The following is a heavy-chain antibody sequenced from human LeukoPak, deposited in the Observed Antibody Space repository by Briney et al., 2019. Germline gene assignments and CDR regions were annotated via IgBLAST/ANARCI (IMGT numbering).Heavy chain of an antibody. CDR2: IIPILGIA. CDR1: GGTFSSYA. D-gene: IGHD2-21*02. Sequence: ASVKVSCKASGGTFSSYAISWVRQAPGQGLEWMGRIIPILGIANYAQKFQGRVTITADKSTSTAYMELSSLRSEDTAVYYCARDHVGSVTATDGRFFDYWGQGTLVTVSS. J-gene: IGHJ4*02. V-gene: IGHV1-69*04. CDR3: ARDHVGSVTATDGRFFDY.